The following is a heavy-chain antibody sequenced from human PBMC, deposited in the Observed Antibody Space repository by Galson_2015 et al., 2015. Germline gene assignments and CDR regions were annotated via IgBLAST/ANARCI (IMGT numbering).Heavy chain of an antibody. D-gene: IGHD1-26*01. CDR3: ARLRTRWEDWFDP. J-gene: IGHJ5*02. CDR1: GGTFSSYYS. V-gene: IGHV1-69*13. Sequence: SVKVSCKASGGTFSSYYSISWVRPAPGQGLEWMGGISPMFGTTNYAENFQGRVTITADVSSSTAYMHLANLRSDDTAVYYCARLRTRWEDWFDPRGQGTQVTVSS. CDR2: ISPMFGTT.